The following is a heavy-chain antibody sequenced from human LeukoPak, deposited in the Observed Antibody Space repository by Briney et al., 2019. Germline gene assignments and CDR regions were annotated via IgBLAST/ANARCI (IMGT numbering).Heavy chain of an antibody. CDR3: AKLSGSYSDPLLFDY. CDR1: GFNFSDCR. J-gene: IGHJ4*02. Sequence: GGSLRLSCGASGFNFSDCRMSGARHTPGEGVEWVSGINWNGGSTRYADSVRGRLPISRDNAKNSVYLQMNDLRAEDTALYYCAKLSGSYSDPLLFDYWGQGTLVTVSS. D-gene: IGHD3-10*01. CDR2: INWNGGST. V-gene: IGHV3-20*04.